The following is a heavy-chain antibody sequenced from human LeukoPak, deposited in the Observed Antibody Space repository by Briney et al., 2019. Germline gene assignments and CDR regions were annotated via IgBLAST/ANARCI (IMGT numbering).Heavy chain of an antibody. CDR1: RGTFSSYA. Sequence: GASVKVSCKASRGTFSSYAISWVRQAPGQGLEWMGGIIPIFGTANYAQKFQGRVTITADESTSTAYMELSSLRSEDTAVYYCARNTMVQNNWFDPWGQGTLVTVSS. D-gene: IGHD3-10*01. J-gene: IGHJ5*02. CDR3: ARNTMVQNNWFDP. V-gene: IGHV1-69*13. CDR2: IIPIFGTA.